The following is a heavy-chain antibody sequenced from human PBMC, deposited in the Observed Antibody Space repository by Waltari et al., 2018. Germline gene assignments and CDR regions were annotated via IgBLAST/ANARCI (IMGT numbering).Heavy chain of an antibody. CDR2: IKPDGSEK. V-gene: IGHV3-7*01. CDR1: VFTFRNSW. Sequence: EVQMVESGGGLVQPGGSLRLSCAASVFTFRNSWMDWVRQAPGKGLEWIANIKPDGSEKNYVDSVKGRFTISRDNTKNSLYLQMNSLRAEDTAVYYCSKSLDVWGPGTSVTVSS. J-gene: IGHJ6*02. CDR3: SKSLDV.